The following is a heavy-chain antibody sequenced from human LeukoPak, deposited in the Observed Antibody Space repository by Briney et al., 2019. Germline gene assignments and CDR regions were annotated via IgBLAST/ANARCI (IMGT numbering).Heavy chain of an antibody. CDR3: ARENIKLWFGELSGLMDV. CDR2: IYTSGST. D-gene: IGHD3-10*01. Sequence: SETLSLTCTVSGGSISSYYWSWIRQPAGKGLEWIGRIYTSGSTNYNPSLKSRVTMSVDTSKNQFSLKLSSVTAADTAVYYCARENIKLWFGELSGLMDVWGKGTTVTVSS. V-gene: IGHV4-4*07. J-gene: IGHJ6*03. CDR1: GGSISSYY.